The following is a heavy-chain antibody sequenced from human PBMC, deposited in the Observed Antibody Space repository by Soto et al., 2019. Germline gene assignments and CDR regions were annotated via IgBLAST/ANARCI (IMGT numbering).Heavy chain of an antibody. CDR3: VKDESINWYSGHFRH. CDR2: INWNSGSI. V-gene: IGHV3-9*01. J-gene: IGHJ1*01. D-gene: IGHD6-13*01. Sequence: PGGSLRLSCAAPGFTFDDYAMHWVRQVPGKGLEWVSGINWNSGSIGYADSVKGRFAISRDNAKNSLHLQMNSLRAEDTAFYYGVKDESINWYSGHFRHWGQGTLVTVSS. CDR1: GFTFDDYA.